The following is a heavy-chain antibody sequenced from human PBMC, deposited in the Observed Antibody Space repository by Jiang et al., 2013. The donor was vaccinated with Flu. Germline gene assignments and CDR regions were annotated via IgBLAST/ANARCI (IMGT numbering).Heavy chain of an antibody. CDR1: GGSISSGDYH. J-gene: IGHJ5*02. CDR3: SRRPLDTDTDYRNWFDP. Sequence: PGLVKPSETLSLTCSVSGGSISSGDYHWVWIRQPPGKGLEYVATLSSSGNTYSNPSLQSRVTISRDTPRNQFSLKLSTVTAADTAVYYCSRRPLDTDTDYRNWFDPWGQGILVTVSS. D-gene: IGHD3-16*01. V-gene: IGHV4-39*01. CDR2: LSSSGNT.